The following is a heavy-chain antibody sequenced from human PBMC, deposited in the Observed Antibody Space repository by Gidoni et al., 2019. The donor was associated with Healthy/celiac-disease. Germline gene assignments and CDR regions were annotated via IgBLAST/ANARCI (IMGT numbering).Heavy chain of an antibody. CDR1: GFIFSSYG. J-gene: IGHJ6*03. CDR3: AKANYDFWSGYYSIYYYYMDV. V-gene: IGHV3-30*18. D-gene: IGHD3-3*01. CDR2: ISYDGSNK. Sequence: QVQLVESGGGVVQPERSLRLSCAASGFIFSSYGMHWVRQAPGKGLEWVAVISYDGSNKYYADSVKGRFTISRDNSKNTLYLQMNSLRAEDTAVYYCAKANYDFWSGYYSIYYYYMDVWGKGTTVTVSS.